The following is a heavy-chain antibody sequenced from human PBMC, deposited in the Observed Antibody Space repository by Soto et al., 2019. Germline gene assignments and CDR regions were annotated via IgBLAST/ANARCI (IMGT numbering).Heavy chain of an antibody. D-gene: IGHD3-22*01. J-gene: IGHJ1*01. V-gene: IGHV1-69*12. CDR1: GGTFSSYA. CDR3: ASSPNYYDSSGYNFQH. Sequence: QVQLVQSGAEVKKPGSSVKVSCKASGGTFSSYAISWVRQAPGQGLEWMGGIIHIFGTANYAQKFQGRVTITADESTSTAYMELSRLRSEDTAVYYCASSPNYYDSSGYNFQHWGQGTLVTVSS. CDR2: IIHIFGTA.